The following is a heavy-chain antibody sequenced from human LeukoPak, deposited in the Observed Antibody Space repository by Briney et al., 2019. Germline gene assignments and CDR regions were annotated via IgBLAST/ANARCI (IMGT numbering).Heavy chain of an antibody. D-gene: IGHD3-10*01. V-gene: IGHV3-21*01. J-gene: IGHJ3*02. CDR3: ARDLMVRGFDAFDI. CDR1: GFTFSSYS. Sequence: GGSLRLSCAASGFTFSSYSMNWARQAPGKGLEWVSSISSSSYIYYADSVKGRFAISRDNAKNSLYLQMNSLRAEDTAVYYCARDLMVRGFDAFDIWGQGTMVTVSS. CDR2: ISSSSYI.